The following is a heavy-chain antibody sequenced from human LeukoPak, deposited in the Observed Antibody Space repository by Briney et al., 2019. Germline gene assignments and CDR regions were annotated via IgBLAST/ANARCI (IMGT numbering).Heavy chain of an antibody. CDR3: AKDIGSSGWPSSSWPLYYYYGMDV. Sequence: PGGSLRLSCAASGFTFDDYAMHWVRQAPGKGLEWVSLISGDGGSTYYADSVKGRFTISRDNSKNSLYLQMNSLRTEDTALYYCAKDIGSSGWPSSSWPLYYYYGMDVWGQGTLVTVSS. V-gene: IGHV3-43*02. D-gene: IGHD6-13*01. J-gene: IGHJ6*02. CDR2: ISGDGGST. CDR1: GFTFDDYA.